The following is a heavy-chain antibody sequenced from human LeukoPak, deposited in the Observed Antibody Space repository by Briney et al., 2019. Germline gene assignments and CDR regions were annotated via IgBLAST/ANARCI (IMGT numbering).Heavy chain of an antibody. V-gene: IGHV4-31*03. CDR1: GGSISSCGYY. D-gene: IGHD3-3*01. J-gene: IGHJ4*02. CDR2: IYYSGST. CDR3: ARGGGFLEWSNFDY. Sequence: TSETLSLTCTVSGGSISSCGYYWSWIRQHPGKGLEWIGYIYYSGSTYYNPSLKSRVTISVDTSKNQFSLKLSSVTAADTAVYYCARGGGFLEWSNFDYWGQGTLVTVSS.